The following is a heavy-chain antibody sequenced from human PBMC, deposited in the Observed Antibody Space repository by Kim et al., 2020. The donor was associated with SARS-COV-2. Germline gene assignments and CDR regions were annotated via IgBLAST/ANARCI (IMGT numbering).Heavy chain of an antibody. J-gene: IGHJ4*02. CDR1: GFTFSTYA. D-gene: IGHD4-17*01. CDR3: AKDRFDGDYADY. V-gene: IGHV3-23*01. Sequence: GGSLRLSCAASGFTFSTYAMSWVRQAPGKGLEWVSSFTGSGGRAFYADSVKGRFTISRDNSKNTLYLQIDSLRAEDTAVYYCAKDRFDGDYADYWGQGTLVTVSS. CDR2: FTGSGGRA.